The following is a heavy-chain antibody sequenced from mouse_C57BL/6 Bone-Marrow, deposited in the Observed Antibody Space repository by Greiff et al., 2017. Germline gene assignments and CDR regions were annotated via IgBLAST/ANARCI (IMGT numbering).Heavy chain of an antibody. D-gene: IGHD2-14*01. J-gene: IGHJ1*03. V-gene: IGHV1-69*01. CDR1: GYTFTSYW. CDR2: IDPSDSYT. Sequence: VQLQQPGAELVMPGASVKLSCKASGYTFTSYWMHWVKQRPGQGLEWIGEIDPSDSYTNYNQKFKGKSTLTVDKSSSTAYMQLSSLTSEDSAVYDGAKEISTPLEWYFDVWGTGTTVTVSS. CDR3: AKEISTPLEWYFDV.